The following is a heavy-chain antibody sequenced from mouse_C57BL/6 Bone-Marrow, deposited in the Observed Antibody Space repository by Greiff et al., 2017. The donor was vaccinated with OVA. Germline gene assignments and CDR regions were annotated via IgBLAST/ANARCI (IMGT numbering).Heavy chain of an antibody. CDR3: ARLSFACVTTELAEYYFDY. V-gene: IGHV5-6*01. D-gene: IGHD2-12*01. J-gene: IGHJ2*01. CDR2: ISSGGSYT. CDR1: GFTFSSYG. Sequence: EVQVVESGGDLVKPGGSLKLSCAASGFTFSSYGMSWVRQTPDKRLEWVATISSGGSYTYYPDSVKGRFTISRDHAKNTLYLQMSSLKSEDTAMYYCARLSFACVTTELAEYYFDYWGQGTTLTVSS.